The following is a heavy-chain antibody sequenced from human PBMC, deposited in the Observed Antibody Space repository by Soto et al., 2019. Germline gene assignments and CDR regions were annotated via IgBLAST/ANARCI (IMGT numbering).Heavy chain of an antibody. J-gene: IGHJ4*02. V-gene: IGHV4-59*01. Sequence: PSETLSLTCTVSGGSISSYYWSWIRQPPGKGLEWIGYIYYSGSTNYNPSLKSRVTISVDTSKNQFSLKLSSVTAADTAVYYCARVSWNDGPDYWGQGTLVTVSS. CDR2: IYYSGST. D-gene: IGHD1-1*01. CDR1: GGSISSYY. CDR3: ARVSWNDGPDY.